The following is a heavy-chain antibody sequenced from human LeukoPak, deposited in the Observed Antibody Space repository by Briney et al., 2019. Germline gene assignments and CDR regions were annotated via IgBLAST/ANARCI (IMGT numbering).Heavy chain of an antibody. Sequence: SETLSLTCTVSGGSISSSSYYWGWIRQPPGKGLEWIGSIYYSGSTYYNPSLKSRVTISVDTSKDQFSLKLSSVTAADTAVYYCARDKKAGTRYYFDYWGQGTLVTVSS. V-gene: IGHV4-39*07. CDR2: IYYSGST. D-gene: IGHD6-19*01. CDR1: GGSISSSSYY. J-gene: IGHJ4*02. CDR3: ARDKKAGTRYYFDY.